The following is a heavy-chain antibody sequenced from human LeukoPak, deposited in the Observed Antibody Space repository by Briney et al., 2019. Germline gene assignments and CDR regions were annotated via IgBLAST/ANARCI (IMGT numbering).Heavy chain of an antibody. CDR1: GFTFSSYA. J-gene: IGHJ4*02. CDR2: ISGSSSYI. V-gene: IGHV3-21*01. D-gene: IGHD3-10*01. Sequence: PGGSLRLSCAASGFTFSSYAMSWVRQAPGKGLEWVSSISGSSSYIYYADSVKGRFTISRDNAKNSLYLQMNSLRADDTAVYYCARVPGDYWGQGTLVTVSS. CDR3: ARVPGDY.